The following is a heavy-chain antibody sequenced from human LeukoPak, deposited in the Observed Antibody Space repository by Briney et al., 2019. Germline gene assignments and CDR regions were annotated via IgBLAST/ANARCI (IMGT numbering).Heavy chain of an antibody. CDR1: GFSFSDYY. CDR3: VRDVRIQLWSYFDY. V-gene: IGHV3-11*06. Sequence: GGSLRLSCATSGFSFSDYYMSWIRQAPGKGLEWVSYISTGSSYTNYADSVKGRFTISRDNSKNTLYLQMNSLRAEDTAVYYSVRDVRIQLWSYFDYWGQGTLVTVSS. D-gene: IGHD5-18*01. J-gene: IGHJ4*02. CDR2: ISTGSSYT.